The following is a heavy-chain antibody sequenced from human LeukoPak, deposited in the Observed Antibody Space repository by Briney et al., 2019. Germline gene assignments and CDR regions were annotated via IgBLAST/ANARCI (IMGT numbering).Heavy chain of an antibody. CDR3: ARQYYDFWSGYPSYFDY. D-gene: IGHD3-3*01. Sequence: SVKVSCKASGGTFSSYAISWVRQAPGQGLERMGGIIPIFGTANYAQKFQGRVTITADESTSTAYMELSSLRSEDTAVYYCARQYYDFWSGYPSYFDYWGQGTLVTVSS. J-gene: IGHJ4*02. V-gene: IGHV1-69*13. CDR1: GGTFSSYA. CDR2: IIPIFGTA.